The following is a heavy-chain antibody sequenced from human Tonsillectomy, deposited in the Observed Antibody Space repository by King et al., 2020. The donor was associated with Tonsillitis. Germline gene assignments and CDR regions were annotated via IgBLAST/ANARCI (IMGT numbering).Heavy chain of an antibody. V-gene: IGHV4-30-2*01. CDR3: ARGQDYGGNPEEADGFDL. J-gene: IGHJ3*01. Sequence: QLQESGSGLVKPSQTLSLTCAVSGGSISSGGYCWSWIRQTPGKGLEWIGYIYQSGTTSYNPSLKSRVTISADRSKNQFSLNLNSATAADTAVYYCARGQDYGGNPEEADGFDLWGQGTTVTVSS. D-gene: IGHD4-23*01. CDR1: GGSISSGGYC. CDR2: IYQSGTT.